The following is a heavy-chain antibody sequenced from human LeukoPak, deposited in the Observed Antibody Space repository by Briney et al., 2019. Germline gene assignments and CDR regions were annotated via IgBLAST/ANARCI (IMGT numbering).Heavy chain of an antibody. J-gene: IGHJ4*02. Sequence: KPGGSLRLSCAASGFTFSDYYMSWIRQAPGQGLEWVSYISNSGSTIYYADSVKGRFTISRDNAKNSLYLQMNSLRAEDTAVYYCASPGHRGRGSYRYWGQGTLVTVSS. CDR3: ASPGHRGRGSYRY. CDR2: ISNSGSTI. D-gene: IGHD6-19*01. CDR1: GFTFSDYY. V-gene: IGHV3-11*01.